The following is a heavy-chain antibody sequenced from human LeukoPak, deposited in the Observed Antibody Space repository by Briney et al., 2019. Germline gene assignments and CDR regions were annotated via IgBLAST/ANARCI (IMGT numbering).Heavy chain of an antibody. Sequence: GGSLRLSCAASGFTFSNYEMNWVRQAPGKGLEWVSYISSSGSTIYYADSMKGRFTISRDNAKNSLYLQMNSLRAEDTAIYYCARGRYSGYDFDYWGQGALVTVSS. CDR2: ISSSGSTI. V-gene: IGHV3-48*03. CDR1: GFTFSNYE. CDR3: ARGRYSGYDFDY. D-gene: IGHD5-12*01. J-gene: IGHJ4*02.